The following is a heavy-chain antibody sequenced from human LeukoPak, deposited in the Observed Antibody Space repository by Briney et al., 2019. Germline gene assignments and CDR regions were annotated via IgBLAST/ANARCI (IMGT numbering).Heavy chain of an antibody. J-gene: IGHJ4*02. D-gene: IGHD3-22*01. CDR1: GFTFDDYA. CDR2: ISWNSGSI. Sequence: GRSLRLSCAASGFTFDDYAMHWVRQAPGKGQEWVSGISWNSGSIGYADSVKGRFTISRDNAKNPLYLQMNSLRAEDTALYYCAKDMMPHYYDSSGYSYWGQGTLVTVSS. V-gene: IGHV3-9*01. CDR3: AKDMMPHYYDSSGYSY.